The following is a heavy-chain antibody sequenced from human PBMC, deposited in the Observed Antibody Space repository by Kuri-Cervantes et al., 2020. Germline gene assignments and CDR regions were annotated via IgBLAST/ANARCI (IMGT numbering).Heavy chain of an antibody. CDR2: IYYSGST. V-gene: IGHV4-61*01. J-gene: IGHJ5*02. D-gene: IGHD6-13*01. CDR3: ARGGYSSSWYISGTKNWFGP. CDR1: GGSVSSGSYY. Sequence: GSLRLSCTVSGGSVSSGSYYWSWIRQPPGKGLEWIGYIYYSGSTNYNPSLKSRVTISVDTSKNQFSLKLSSVTAADTAVYYCARGGYSSSWYISGTKNWFGPWGQGTLVTVSS.